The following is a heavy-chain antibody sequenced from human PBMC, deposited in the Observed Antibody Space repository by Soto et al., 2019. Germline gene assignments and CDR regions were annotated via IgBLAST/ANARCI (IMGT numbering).Heavy chain of an antibody. V-gene: IGHV3-53*01. J-gene: IGHJ3*02. CDR2: IYSGGST. CDR1: GFTVSSNY. CDR3: ARDYGDYTDAFDI. D-gene: IGHD4-17*01. Sequence: GSLRLSCAASGFTVSSNYMSWVRQAPGKGLEWVSVIYSGGSTYYADSVKGRFTISRDNSKNTLYLQMNSLRAEDTAVYYCARDYGDYTDAFDIWGQGTMVTVSS.